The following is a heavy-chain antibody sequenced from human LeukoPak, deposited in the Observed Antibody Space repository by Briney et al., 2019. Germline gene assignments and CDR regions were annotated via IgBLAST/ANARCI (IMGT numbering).Heavy chain of an antibody. Sequence: PSETLSLTCTVSGGSISSYYWSWIRQPPGKGLEWIGYIYYSGSTNYNPSLKSRVTISVDTSKNQFSLKLSSVTAADTAVYYCASILSSSRAYYFDYWGQGTLVTVSS. J-gene: IGHJ4*02. CDR3: ASILSSSRAYYFDY. CDR1: GGSISSYY. V-gene: IGHV4-59*01. D-gene: IGHD6-6*01. CDR2: IYYSGST.